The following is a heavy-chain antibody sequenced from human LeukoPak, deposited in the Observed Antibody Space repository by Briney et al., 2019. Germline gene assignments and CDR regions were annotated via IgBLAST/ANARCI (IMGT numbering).Heavy chain of an antibody. CDR2: IYYSGST. Sequence: SETLSLTCTVSGGSISTNYWNWIRQPPGKGLEWIGCIYYSGSTYYNPSLRSRVTISVDMSKNQFSLRLTSVTAADTAVYYCARKNDFDIWGQGTLVTVSS. J-gene: IGHJ3*02. CDR3: ARKNDFDI. V-gene: IGHV4-59*01. D-gene: IGHD2/OR15-2a*01. CDR1: GGSISTNY.